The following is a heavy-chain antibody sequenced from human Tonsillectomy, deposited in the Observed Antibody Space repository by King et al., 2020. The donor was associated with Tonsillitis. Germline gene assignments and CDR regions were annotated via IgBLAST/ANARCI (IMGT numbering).Heavy chain of an antibody. V-gene: IGHV4-39*01. J-gene: IGHJ4*02. CDR1: GGSISSSDHY. Sequence: QLQESGPGVVKPSETLSLTCTVSGGSISSSDHYWAWIRQPPGKGLEWIGYMYYSGIIFYNPSLKRRITISGGTSENRFSLKLSSVTAADTAVYFCARSVSGSFDYWGQGALVTVSS. CDR2: MYYSGII. D-gene: IGHD1-26*01. CDR3: ARSVSGSFDY.